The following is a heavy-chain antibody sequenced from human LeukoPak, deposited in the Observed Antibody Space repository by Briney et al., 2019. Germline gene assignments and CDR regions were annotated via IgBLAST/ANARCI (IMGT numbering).Heavy chain of an antibody. J-gene: IGHJ4*02. CDR2: IYPGHSDP. CDR1: GYRLSNNW. V-gene: IGHV5-51*01. CDR3: ARFALSSSLDY. Sequence: GESLNISCKVSGYRLSNNWIGWVRQAPGKGLEWMGIIYPGHSDPRYSPSFQGQVTFSVDTSTSTVYLQWSSLTASDTAIYYCARFALSSSLDYWGQGTLVTVSS. D-gene: IGHD6-13*01.